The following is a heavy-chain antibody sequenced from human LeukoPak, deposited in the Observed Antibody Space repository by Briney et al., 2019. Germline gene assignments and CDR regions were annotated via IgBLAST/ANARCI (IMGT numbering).Heavy chain of an antibody. CDR3: ARGGSIVGATP. CDR2: IYYSGST. V-gene: IGHV4-59*01. CDR1: GGSISSYY. Sequence: SETLSLTCTVSGGSISSYYWSWIRQPPGKGLEWIGYIYYSGSTNYNPSLKSRVTISVDTSKNQFSLKLGSVTAADTAVYYCARGGSIVGATPWGQGTLVTVSS. D-gene: IGHD1-26*01. J-gene: IGHJ5*02.